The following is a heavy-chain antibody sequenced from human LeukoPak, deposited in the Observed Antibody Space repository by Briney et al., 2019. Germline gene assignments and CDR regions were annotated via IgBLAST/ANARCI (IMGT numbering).Heavy chain of an antibody. CDR3: ARHLTPTNYDILTGYPTLNWFDP. CDR1: GGSISSSSYY. Sequence: PSETLSLTCTVSGGSISSSSYYWGWIRQSPGTGLEWIGSIYYSGSTYYNPSLKSRVTISVDTSKNQFSLKLSSVTAADTAVYYCARHLTPTNYDILTGYPTLNWFDPWGQGTLVTVSS. J-gene: IGHJ5*02. CDR2: IYYSGST. D-gene: IGHD3-9*01. V-gene: IGHV4-39*01.